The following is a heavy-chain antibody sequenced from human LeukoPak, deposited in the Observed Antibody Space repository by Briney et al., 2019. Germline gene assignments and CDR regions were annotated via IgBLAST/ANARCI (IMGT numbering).Heavy chain of an antibody. Sequence: GGSLRLSCAVSGFTFSTYWMSWVRQAPGKGLEWVTNIRQDGGAKYYVDSVRGRFTISRDNAKNSLYLQMNSLRAEDTGVYYCATSSDAPANMWGQGTLVTVSS. V-gene: IGHV3-7*01. CDR2: IRQDGGAK. CDR1: GFTFSTYW. D-gene: IGHD2-2*01. J-gene: IGHJ4*02. CDR3: ATSSDAPANM.